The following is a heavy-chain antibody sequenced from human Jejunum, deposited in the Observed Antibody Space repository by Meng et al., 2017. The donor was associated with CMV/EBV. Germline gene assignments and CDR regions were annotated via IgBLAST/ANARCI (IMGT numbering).Heavy chain of an antibody. CDR2: VYNSGST. J-gene: IGHJ4*02. CDR3: ARYYSGWYFDN. V-gene: IGHV4-39*07. Sequence: TVSGASIGSSTYYWGWIRQPPGKGLEWIGSVYNSGSTYYTPSLNSRVTISVDTSKNQFSLKVSSVTAADTAVYFCARYYSGWYFDNWGQGTLVTVSS. D-gene: IGHD5-12*01. CDR1: GASIGSSTYY.